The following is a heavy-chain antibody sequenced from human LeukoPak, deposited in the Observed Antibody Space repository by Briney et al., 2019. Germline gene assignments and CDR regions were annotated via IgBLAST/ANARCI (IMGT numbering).Heavy chain of an antibody. J-gene: IGHJ1*01. CDR1: GGSISSYY. CDR3: ASTAGHAEYFHH. Sequence: KPSETLSLTCTVSGGSISSYYWSWIRQPPGKGLEWIGYIYYSGSTNYNPSLKSRVTISVDTSKNQFSLKLSSVTAADTAVYYCASTAGHAEYFHHWGQGTLVTVSS. V-gene: IGHV4-59*08. CDR2: IYYSGST. D-gene: IGHD2-21*02.